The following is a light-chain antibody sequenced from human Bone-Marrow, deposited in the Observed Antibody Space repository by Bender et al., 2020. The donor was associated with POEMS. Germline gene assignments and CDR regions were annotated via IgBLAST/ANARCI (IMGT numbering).Light chain of an antibody. J-gene: IGLJ2*01. CDR3: ASYGGSNNVL. CDR2: DVN. CDR1: NSDIGIYNL. Sequence: QSALTQPASASGSPGQAVTISCTGTNSDIGIYNLVSWYQQHPGKAPKVLIHDVNQRPSGVSNRFSGSKSGNTASLTVSGLRAEDEAHYYCASYGGSNNVLFGGGTWFTVL. V-gene: IGLV2-23*02.